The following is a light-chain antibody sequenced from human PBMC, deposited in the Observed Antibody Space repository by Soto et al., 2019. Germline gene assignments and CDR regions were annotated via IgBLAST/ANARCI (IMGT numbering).Light chain of an antibody. CDR2: KAS. Sequence: DIQMSQSPSILSASVGDRVTVTCRASQSISSWLAWYQQKPGKAPNLLIHKASHLESGVPSRFSGSGSGTEFTLTISSLQPDDSATYYCQQYSYYRTFGQGTKVDIK. CDR3: QQYSYYRT. CDR1: QSISSW. J-gene: IGKJ1*01. V-gene: IGKV1-5*03.